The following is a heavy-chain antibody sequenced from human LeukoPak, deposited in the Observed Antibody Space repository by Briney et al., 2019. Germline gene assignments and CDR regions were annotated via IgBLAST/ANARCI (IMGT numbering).Heavy chain of an antibody. CDR2: ISGRLINT. V-gene: IGHV3-23*01. Sequence: GGSLRLSCAASGFTFTDYAMSWVRRAPGKGLEWVSSISGRLINTDYADSVQGRFTISRDNSKKSLYLQMNSLRAEDTAVYYCATAYQGSKYYFDYWGQGTLVTVSS. D-gene: IGHD6-13*01. CDR3: ATAYQGSKYYFDY. CDR1: GFTFTDYA. J-gene: IGHJ4*02.